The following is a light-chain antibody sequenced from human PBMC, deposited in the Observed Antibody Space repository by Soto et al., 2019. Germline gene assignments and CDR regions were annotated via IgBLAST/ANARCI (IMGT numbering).Light chain of an antibody. V-gene: IGLV2-14*03. CDR2: DVS. CDR1: SGDVGAFNY. J-gene: IGLJ1*01. CDR3: NSYTSNNTYV. Sequence: QSALTQPASVSGSPGQAITISCSGTSGDVGAFNYVSWYQHHPGKAPKLMIYDVSNRPSGVSNRFSGSKSGNTASLTISGLRAEDEADYYCNSYTSNNTYVFGTGTKVTVL.